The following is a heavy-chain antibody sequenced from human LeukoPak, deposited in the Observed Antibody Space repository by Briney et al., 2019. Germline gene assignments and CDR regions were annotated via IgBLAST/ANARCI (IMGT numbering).Heavy chain of an antibody. CDR2: LYNSGST. D-gene: IGHD6-19*01. Sequence: PSETLSLTCTVSGGSISNYYWIWMRQPPGKGLEWIGSLYNSGSTNYNPSLKRRLTISVDMSKNQVSLQLSSGTAADTAVYYCARVYSSGWYDSWGQGTLVTVSS. J-gene: IGHJ5*01. CDR3: ARVYSSGWYDS. CDR1: GGSISNYY. V-gene: IGHV4-59*01.